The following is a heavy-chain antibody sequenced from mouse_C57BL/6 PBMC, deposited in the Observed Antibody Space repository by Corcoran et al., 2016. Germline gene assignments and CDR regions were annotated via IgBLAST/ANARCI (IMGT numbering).Heavy chain of an antibody. J-gene: IGHJ1*03. D-gene: IGHD1-1*01. V-gene: IGHV1-85*01. CDR1: GYTFTSYD. CDR2: IYPRDGST. Sequence: QVQLQQSGPELVKPGASVKLSCKASGYTFTSYDINWVKQKPGQGLEWIGWIYPRDGSTKYNEKFKGKATLTVDTSSSTAYMELHSLTSEDSAVYFCARPGSSYAHWYFDVWGTGTTVTVSS. CDR3: ARPGSSYAHWYFDV.